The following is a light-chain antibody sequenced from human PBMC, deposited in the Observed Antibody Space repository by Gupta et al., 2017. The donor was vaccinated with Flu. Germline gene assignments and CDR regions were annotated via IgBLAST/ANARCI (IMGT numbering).Light chain of an antibody. J-gene: IGLJ3*02. CDR1: SSDVGGYNY. V-gene: IGLV2-8*01. Sequence: QSALTQPPSASGSPGQSVTISCTGTSSDVGGYNYVSWYQQHPGKAPKLMIYEVTKRPSGVPDRFSGSKSGNTASLTVFGLQAEDEAEYYCSSYAGSDNYGVFGGGTKLTVL. CDR3: SSYAGSDNYGV. CDR2: EVT.